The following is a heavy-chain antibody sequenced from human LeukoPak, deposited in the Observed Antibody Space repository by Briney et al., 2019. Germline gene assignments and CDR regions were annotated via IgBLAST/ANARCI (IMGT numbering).Heavy chain of an antibody. CDR1: GYPFRNYD. V-gene: IGHV1-8*01. CDR3: ARGGRMSQVILSSRFDP. D-gene: IGHD3-16*02. CDR2: INPHSGKT. J-gene: IGHJ5*02. Sequence: ASVKVSCKTSGYPFRNYDINWVRQATGQGLEWMGWINPHSGKTGYAQKLQGRVTMTTDTSTSTAYMELRSLRSDDTAVYYCARGGRMSQVILSSRFDPWGQGTLVTVSS.